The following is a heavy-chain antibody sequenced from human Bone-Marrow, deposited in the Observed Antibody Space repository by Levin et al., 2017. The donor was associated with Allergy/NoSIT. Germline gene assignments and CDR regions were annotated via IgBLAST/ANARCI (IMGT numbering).Heavy chain of an antibody. CDR1: GFNFRVYT. CDR3: ARDRGATGRGRT. V-gene: IGHV3-21*01. D-gene: IGHD1-26*01. Sequence: GESLKISCVTSGFNFRVYTMTWVRQVPGKGLQWVSSITSDSTDIHVADSVKGRLTVSREDAQTSVSLQMNNLKVEDTSVYYCARDRGATGRGRTWGQGTVVTVSS. CDR2: ITSDSTDI. J-gene: IGHJ5*01.